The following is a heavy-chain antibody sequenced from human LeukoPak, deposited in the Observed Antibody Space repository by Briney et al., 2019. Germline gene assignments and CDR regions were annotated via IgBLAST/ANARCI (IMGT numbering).Heavy chain of an antibody. D-gene: IGHD5-24*01. CDR3: ARASGDHNWFDP. CDR2: IYYSGST. Sequence: SETLSLTCTVSGGSISSGGYYWGWIRQHPGKGLEWIGYIYYSGSTYYNPSLKSRVTISVDTSKNQFSLKLSSVTAADTAVYYCARASGDHNWFDPWGQGTLVTVSS. CDR1: GGSISSGGYY. J-gene: IGHJ5*02. V-gene: IGHV4-31*03.